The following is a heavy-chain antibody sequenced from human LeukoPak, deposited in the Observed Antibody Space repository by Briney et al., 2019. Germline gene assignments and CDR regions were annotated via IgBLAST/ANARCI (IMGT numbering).Heavy chain of an antibody. CDR1: GFTFSSYE. Sequence: GGSLRLSCAAAGFTFSSYEMNWVSQAPGKGLEWVSYISSSGSTIYYADSVKGRFTISRDNAKNSLYLQMNSLRAEDTAVYYCARGNDYGDRSYDCWGQGTLVTVSS. CDR3: ARGNDYGDRSYDC. CDR2: ISSSGSTI. V-gene: IGHV3-48*03. D-gene: IGHD4-17*01. J-gene: IGHJ4*02.